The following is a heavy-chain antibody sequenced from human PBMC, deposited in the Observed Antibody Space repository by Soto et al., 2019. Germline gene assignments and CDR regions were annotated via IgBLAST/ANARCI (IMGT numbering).Heavy chain of an antibody. CDR1: GGSISSSSYY. V-gene: IGHV4-39*01. Sequence: QLQLQESGPGLVKPSETLSLTCTVSGGSISSSSYYWGWIRQPPGKGLEWIGSIYYSGTTYYNPSLKSRVTISVDTSKNQFSLKLNSVTATDTAVYYCARAPLTRALAVRSPLQFDPWGQGTLVTVSS. CDR2: IYYSGTT. CDR3: ARAPLTRALAVRSPLQFDP. D-gene: IGHD6-19*01. J-gene: IGHJ5*02.